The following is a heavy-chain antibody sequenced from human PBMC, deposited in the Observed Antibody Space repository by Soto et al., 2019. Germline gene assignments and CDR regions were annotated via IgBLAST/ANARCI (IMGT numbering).Heavy chain of an antibody. Sequence: QVQLVQSGAEVKKPGASVKVSCKASGYTFTSYAMHWVRQAPGQRLEWMGWINAGNGNTKYSQKFQGRVTITRDTSASTAYMELSSLRSEDTAVYYCAGGAGDYGSYYYYGMDVWGQGTTVTVSS. CDR3: AGGAGDYGSYYYYGMDV. J-gene: IGHJ6*02. CDR2: INAGNGNT. V-gene: IGHV1-3*01. D-gene: IGHD4-17*01. CDR1: GYTFTSYA.